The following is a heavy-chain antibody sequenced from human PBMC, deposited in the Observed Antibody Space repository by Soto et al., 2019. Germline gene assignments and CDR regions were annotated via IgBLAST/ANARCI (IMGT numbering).Heavy chain of an antibody. Sequence: GGSLRLSCAASGFTFSSYWMSWVRQAPGKGLEWVANIKQDGSEKYYVDSVKGRFTISRDNAKNSLYLQMNSLRAEDTAVYYCAREGESSGWYRPFDPWGQGTLVTVSS. V-gene: IGHV3-7*05. D-gene: IGHD6-19*01. CDR3: AREGESSGWYRPFDP. J-gene: IGHJ5*02. CDR1: GFTFSSYW. CDR2: IKQDGSEK.